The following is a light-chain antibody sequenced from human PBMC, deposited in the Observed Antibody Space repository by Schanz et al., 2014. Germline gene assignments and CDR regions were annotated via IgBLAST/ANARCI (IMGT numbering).Light chain of an antibody. V-gene: IGLV2-14*02. CDR3: SSYTGSSTQV. CDR1: SSDVGSYNL. CDR2: EGT. Sequence: QSALTQPASVSGSPGQSITISCTGTSSDVGSYNLVSWYQQHPGEAPKLLIYEGTKRPSGVSYRFSGSKSGNTASLTISGLQAEDEADYYCSSYTGSSTQVFGGGTKLTVL. J-gene: IGLJ3*02.